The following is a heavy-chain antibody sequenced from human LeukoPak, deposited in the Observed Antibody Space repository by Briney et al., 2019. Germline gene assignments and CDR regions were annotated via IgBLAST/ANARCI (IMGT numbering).Heavy chain of an antibody. CDR2: IYYSGST. CDR1: GGSISSSSYY. CDR3: ARDYSNQRGFDY. D-gene: IGHD4-11*01. Sequence: SETLSLTCTVSGGSISSSSYYWGWNRQPPGKGLEWIGSIYYSGSTYYNPSLKSRVTISVDTSKNQFSLKLSSVTAADTAVYYCARDYSNQRGFDYWGQGTLVTVSS. J-gene: IGHJ4*02. V-gene: IGHV4-39*02.